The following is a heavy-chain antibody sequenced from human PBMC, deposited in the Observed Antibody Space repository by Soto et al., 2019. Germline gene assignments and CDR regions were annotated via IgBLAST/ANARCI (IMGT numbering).Heavy chain of an antibody. J-gene: IGHJ4*02. CDR1: GFTFSDYY. V-gene: IGHV3-11*01. Sequence: PGGALRLSCAASGFTFSDYYMSWIRQAPGKGLEWGSSITSSGSTTYYTDSVKGRFTISRDNAKNSRYLQMNSLRAEDTAVYYCPSERYSSGPYYFDYWGQGTLVPVSS. D-gene: IGHD5-18*01. CDR3: PSERYSSGPYYFDY. CDR2: ITSSGSTT.